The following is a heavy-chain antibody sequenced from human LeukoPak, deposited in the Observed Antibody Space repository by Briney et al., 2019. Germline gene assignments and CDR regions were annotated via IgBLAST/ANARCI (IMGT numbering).Heavy chain of an antibody. V-gene: IGHV4-61*02. CDR2: IYTSGSA. D-gene: IGHD6-6*01. CDR3: ARGYSSSSTFYYYYYYMDV. Sequence: TLSLTRILSGGSLSRESSFWRWPRPPAGKGVEWLGCIYTSGSANYTPSFKSRVTISVDTSKNQFSLELSSVTAADTAVYYCARGYSSSSTFYYYYYYMDVWGKGTTVTVSS. J-gene: IGHJ6*03. CDR1: GGSLSRESSF.